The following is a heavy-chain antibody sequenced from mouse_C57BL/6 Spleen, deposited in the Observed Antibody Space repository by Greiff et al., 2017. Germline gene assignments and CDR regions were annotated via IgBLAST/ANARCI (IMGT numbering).Heavy chain of an antibody. CDR3: ARGDGYYWYFDV. CDR1: GYTFTSYW. CDR2: IDPSDSET. D-gene: IGHD2-3*01. V-gene: IGHV1-52*01. Sequence: QVQLQQPGAELVRPGSSVKLSCKASGYTFTSYWMHWVKQRPIQGLEWIGNIDPSDSETHYNQKFKDKATLTVDKSSSTAYMQLSGLTSEDSAVYYCARGDGYYWYFDVWGTGTTVTVSS. J-gene: IGHJ1*03.